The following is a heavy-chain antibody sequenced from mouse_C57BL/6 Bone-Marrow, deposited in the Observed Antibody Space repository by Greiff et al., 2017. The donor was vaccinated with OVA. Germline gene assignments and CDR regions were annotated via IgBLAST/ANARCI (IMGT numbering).Heavy chain of an antibody. CDR3: ARACSNYEFSY. CDR2: IRNKANGYTT. CDR1: GFTFTDYY. Sequence: EVKLVESGGGLVQPGGSLSLSCAASGFTFTDYYMSWVRQPPGKALEWLGFIRNKANGYTTEYSASVKGRFTISRDNSQSILYLQMNALRAEDSATYYCARACSNYEFSYWGQGTLVTVS. D-gene: IGHD2-5*01. J-gene: IGHJ3*01. V-gene: IGHV7-3*01.